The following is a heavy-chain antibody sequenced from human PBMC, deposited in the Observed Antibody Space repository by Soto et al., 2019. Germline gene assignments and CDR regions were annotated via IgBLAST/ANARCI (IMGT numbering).Heavy chain of an antibody. Sequence: GGSLRLSCAASAFTLSRHGMHWVRQAPGRGLQWVGVIWSDGSNQRYAESVKGRFTISRDNSKNTLYLQMSSLRAEDTAVYYCARERTFGENNHNYMDVWGTGITVTVSS. V-gene: IGHV3-33*01. CDR3: ARERTFGENNHNYMDV. D-gene: IGHD3-10*01. CDR2: IWSDGSNQ. CDR1: AFTLSRHG. J-gene: IGHJ6*03.